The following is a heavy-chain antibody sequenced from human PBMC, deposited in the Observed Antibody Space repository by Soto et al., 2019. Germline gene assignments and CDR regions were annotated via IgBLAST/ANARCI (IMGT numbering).Heavy chain of an antibody. CDR1: GFTFSNAW. J-gene: IGHJ4*02. D-gene: IGHD6-19*01. V-gene: IGHV3-15*01. CDR2: IKSKTDGGTT. Sequence: GGSLRLSCAASGFTFSNAWMSWVRQAPGKGLEWVGRIKSKTDGGTTNYAEPVKGRLTISRDDSKNTLYLQMNSLKTEDTAVYYCTTCTRESSGWLVYWGQGTLVTVSS. CDR3: TTCTRESSGWLVY.